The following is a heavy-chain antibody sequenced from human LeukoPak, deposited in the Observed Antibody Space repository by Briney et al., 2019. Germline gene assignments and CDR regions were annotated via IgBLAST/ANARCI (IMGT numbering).Heavy chain of an antibody. D-gene: IGHD3-10*01. J-gene: IGHJ4*02. CDR3: ANTGYGSGSYYIDY. Sequence: PGGSLRLSCAPSGFTVNNKYMTWVRQAPGKGLEWVSLIYGDGAAYYADSTKGRFTISRDNSKNTLYLQMNSLRAEDTAVYYCANTGYGSGSYYIDYWGQGTLVTVSS. V-gene: IGHV3-66*02. CDR1: GFTVNNKY. CDR2: IYGDGAA.